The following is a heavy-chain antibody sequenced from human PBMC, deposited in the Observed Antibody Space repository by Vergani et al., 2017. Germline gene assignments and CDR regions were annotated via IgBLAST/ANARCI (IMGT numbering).Heavy chain of an antibody. J-gene: IGHJ4*01. D-gene: IGHD3-10*01. CDR2: FYHSGST. CDR1: GASISSGGNA. Sequence: QLQLQESGSRLVKPSQTLSLSCAVSGASISSGGNAWSWIRQPPGKGLEWIGYFYHSGSTNYNPSLETRVTISGDTSKNQFSLKLNSVTAADTAVYYCGRVADFYGLGSGLLDLWGQGILVNVSS. V-gene: IGHV4-30-2*01. CDR3: GRVADFYGLGSGLLDL.